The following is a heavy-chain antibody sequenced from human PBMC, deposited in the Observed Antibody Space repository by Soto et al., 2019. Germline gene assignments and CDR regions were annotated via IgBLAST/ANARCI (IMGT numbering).Heavy chain of an antibody. V-gene: IGHV1-69*13. Sequence: SVKVSCKASGGTFRSYAISWVRQAPGQGLEWMGGIIPIFGTANYAQKFQGRVTITADESTSTAYMELSSLRSEDTAVYYCARGPDRLDAFDIWRQGTMVTVSS. CDR3: ARGPDRLDAFDI. J-gene: IGHJ3*02. CDR1: GGTFRSYA. CDR2: IIPIFGTA.